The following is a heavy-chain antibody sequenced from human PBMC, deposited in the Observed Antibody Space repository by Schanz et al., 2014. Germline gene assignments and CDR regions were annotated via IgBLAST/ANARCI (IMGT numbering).Heavy chain of an antibody. CDR2: ISASGGDT. CDR1: GFAFSSYG. D-gene: IGHD1-26*01. V-gene: IGHV3-23*01. Sequence: EVQLLESGGGLIQPGGSLRLSCLASGFAFSSYGMNWLRQAPGKGLEWLSVISASGGDTYYADSVKGRFTISRDNSKNTLYLQMNSLRAEDTAVYFCARSRSGFYFDYWGQGTLVTVSS. J-gene: IGHJ4*02. CDR3: ARSRSGFYFDY.